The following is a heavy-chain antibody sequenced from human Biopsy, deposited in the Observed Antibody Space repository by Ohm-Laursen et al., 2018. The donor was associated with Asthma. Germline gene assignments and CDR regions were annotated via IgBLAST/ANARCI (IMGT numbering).Heavy chain of an antibody. CDR3: AKWDTYYDFWSGYYTRYNYYYYGMDA. CDR1: GFTFSSYG. CDR2: ISYDGSNK. J-gene: IGHJ6*02. Sequence: SLRLSCAASGFTFSSYGMHWVRQAPGKGLEWVAVISYDGSNKYYADSVKGRFTISRDNSKNTLYLQMNSLRAEDTAVYYCAKWDTYYDFWSGYYTRYNYYYYGMDAWGQGTTVTVSS. V-gene: IGHV3-30*18. D-gene: IGHD3-3*01.